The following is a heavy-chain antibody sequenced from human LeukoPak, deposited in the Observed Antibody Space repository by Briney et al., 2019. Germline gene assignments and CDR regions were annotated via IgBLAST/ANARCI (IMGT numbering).Heavy chain of an antibody. V-gene: IGHV1-46*03. CDR1: GYTFTSYD. Sequence: ASVKVSCKASGYTFTSYDINWVRQAPGQGFEWVGMINPNGGGTSSAQKFQGRVTLTRDTSTSTVYMDLSSLRSEDTAIYYCARRGGCISTSCNLDYWGQGTLVTVSS. D-gene: IGHD2-2*01. J-gene: IGHJ4*02. CDR3: ARRGGCISTSCNLDY. CDR2: INPNGGGT.